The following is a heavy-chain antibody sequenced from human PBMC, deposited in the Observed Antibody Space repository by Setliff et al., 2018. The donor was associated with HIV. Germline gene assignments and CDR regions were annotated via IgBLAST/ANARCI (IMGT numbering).Heavy chain of an antibody. D-gene: IGHD1-26*01. CDR2: ISGSGGST. CDR1: GFTFSSYA. CDR3: ARDRGLRGMLLSSKELGFYCMDV. V-gene: IGHV3-23*01. Sequence: GGSLRLSCAASGFTFSSYAMSWVRQAPGKGLEWVSAISGSGGSTYYADSVKGRFTISRDNSKNTLYLQMNSLRAEDTAVYYCARDRGLRGMLLSSKELGFYCMDVWGKGTAVTVSS. J-gene: IGHJ6*03.